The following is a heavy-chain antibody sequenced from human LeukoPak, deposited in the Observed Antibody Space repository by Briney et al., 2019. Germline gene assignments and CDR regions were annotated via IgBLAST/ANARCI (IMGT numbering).Heavy chain of an antibody. CDR3: VRYSSGWYHDY. Sequence: PGRSLRLSCAASGFTFSSYAMHWVRQAPGKGLEWVAVISYDGRNKYYADSVKGRFTISRDKSKNTLYLKRNSLRAEDTDVYYCVRYSSGWYHDYWGQGTLVTVSS. D-gene: IGHD6-19*01. J-gene: IGHJ4*02. CDR1: GFTFSSYA. CDR2: ISYDGRNK. V-gene: IGHV3-30*04.